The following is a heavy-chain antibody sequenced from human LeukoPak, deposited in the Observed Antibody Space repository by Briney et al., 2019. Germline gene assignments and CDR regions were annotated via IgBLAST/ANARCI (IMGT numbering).Heavy chain of an antibody. D-gene: IGHD5-12*01. V-gene: IGHV3-21*04. Sequence: GGSLRLSCAASGFTFSSYTMNWVRQAPGKGLEWVSSISSSSSYIYYADSVKGRFTISRDNAKNSLYLQMNSLRAEDTALYYCATNGGGDSGYGNFDYWGQGTLVTVSS. CDR3: ATNGGGDSGYGNFDY. J-gene: IGHJ4*02. CDR1: GFTFSSYT. CDR2: ISSSSSYI.